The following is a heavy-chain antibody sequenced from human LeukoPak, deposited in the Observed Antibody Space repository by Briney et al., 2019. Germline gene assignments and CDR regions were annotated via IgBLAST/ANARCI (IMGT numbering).Heavy chain of an antibody. V-gene: IGHV4-4*07. D-gene: IGHD5-12*01. CDR2: ISAGGST. CDR3: ARWATAPRLFDY. CDR1: GGSISRYF. Sequence: SETLSLTCTVSGGSISRYFWSWIRQPAGKGLEWIGRISAGGSTNYNPSLKSRVTISVDTSKNQFSLNLNSVTAADTAVYYCARWATAPRLFDYWGQGTLVTVSS. J-gene: IGHJ4*02.